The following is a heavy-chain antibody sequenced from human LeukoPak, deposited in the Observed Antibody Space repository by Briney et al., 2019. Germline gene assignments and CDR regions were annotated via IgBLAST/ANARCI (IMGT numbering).Heavy chain of an antibody. V-gene: IGHV4-61*08. D-gene: IGHD3-22*01. Sequence: PSETLSLTCTDSGGSISSGDYYWSWIRQPPGKGLEWIGYIYYSGSTYYNPSLKSRVTISVDTSKNQFSLKLSSVTAADTAVYYCARSGLGSGYLYNFDYWGQGTLVTVSS. CDR2: IYYSGST. CDR3: ARSGLGSGYLYNFDY. J-gene: IGHJ4*02. CDR1: GGSISSGDYY.